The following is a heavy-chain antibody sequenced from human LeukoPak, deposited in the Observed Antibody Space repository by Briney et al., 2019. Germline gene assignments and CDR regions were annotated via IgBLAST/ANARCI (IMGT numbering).Heavy chain of an antibody. V-gene: IGHV3-23*01. Sequence: GGSLRLSCAASGFTFSSYAMSWVRQAPGKGLEWVSTISGSGGSTYYADAVKGRFTISKDNSKNTLYMKMHNLGDEDTADYYCEKGAVLLWFGDLYFDYWGQGTLVTVSS. CDR3: EKGAVLLWFGDLYFDY. D-gene: IGHD3-10*01. J-gene: IGHJ4*02. CDR1: GFTFSSYA. CDR2: ISGSGGST.